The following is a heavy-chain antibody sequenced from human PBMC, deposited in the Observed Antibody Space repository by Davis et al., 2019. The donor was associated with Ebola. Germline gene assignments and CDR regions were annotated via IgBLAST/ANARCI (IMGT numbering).Heavy chain of an antibody. CDR1: GYTFTSYY. CDR2: INPSGGST. J-gene: IGHJ5*02. Sequence: ASVKVSCKASGYTFTSYYMHWVRQAPGQGLEWMGIINPSGGSTSYAQKFQGRVTMTRDTSTSTVYMELSSLRSEDTAVYYCARDRSFIFKPTGWFDPWGQGTLVTVSS. D-gene: IGHD1-14*01. CDR3: ARDRSFIFKPTGWFDP. V-gene: IGHV1-46*01.